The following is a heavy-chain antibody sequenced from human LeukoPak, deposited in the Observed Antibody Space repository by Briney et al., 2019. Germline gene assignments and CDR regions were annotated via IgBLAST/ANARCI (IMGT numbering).Heavy chain of an antibody. V-gene: IGHV1-2*02. CDR2: INPKTGAT. Sequence: ASVKVSRKASGYTFTDYFLHWLRQAPGQGLEWMGWINPKTGATNYAQRFQGRVTMTRDSSITTGNMELNRLTSDDTALYYCARAYEYGWFDPWGQGTLVTVSS. CDR1: GYTFTDYF. J-gene: IGHJ5*02. CDR3: ARAYEYGWFDP. D-gene: IGHD3-16*01.